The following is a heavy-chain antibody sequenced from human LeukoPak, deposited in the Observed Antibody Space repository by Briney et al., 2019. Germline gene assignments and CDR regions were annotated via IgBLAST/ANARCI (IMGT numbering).Heavy chain of an antibody. Sequence: SVKVSCKASGFTFTSSAMQWVRQARGQRLEWIGWIVVGSGNTNYAQKFQERVTITRDMSTSTAYMELSSLRSEDTAVYYCARGPGQQLATAFDYWGQGTLVTVSS. CDR1: GFTFTSSA. D-gene: IGHD6-13*01. CDR2: IVVGSGNT. CDR3: ARGPGQQLATAFDY. J-gene: IGHJ4*02. V-gene: IGHV1-58*02.